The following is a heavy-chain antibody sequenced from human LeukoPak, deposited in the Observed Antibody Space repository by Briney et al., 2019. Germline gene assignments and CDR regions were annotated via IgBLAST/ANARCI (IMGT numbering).Heavy chain of an antibody. D-gene: IGHD2-2*02. CDR1: GYTFTGYY. Sequence: ASVKVSCKASGYTFTGYYMHWVRQAPGQGLEWMGWINPNSGGTNYAQKFQGRVTMTRDTSISTAYMELSRLRSDDTAVYYCARYPGYTPEISYYYYGMDVWGQGTTVTVSS. CDR3: ARYPGYTPEISYYYYGMDV. J-gene: IGHJ6*02. CDR2: INPNSGGT. V-gene: IGHV1-2*02.